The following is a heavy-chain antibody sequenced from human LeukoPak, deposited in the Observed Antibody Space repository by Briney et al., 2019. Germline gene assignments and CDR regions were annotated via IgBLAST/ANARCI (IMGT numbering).Heavy chain of an antibody. V-gene: IGHV3-23*01. Sequence: RGSLRLSCAASGFTFSSYAMSWVRQAPGKGLEWVSAISGSGGSTYYADSVKGRFTVSRDNSKNTLYLQMNSLRAEDTAVYYCASEGQWLDFDYWGQGTLVTVSS. D-gene: IGHD6-19*01. CDR1: GFTFSSYA. CDR3: ASEGQWLDFDY. J-gene: IGHJ4*02. CDR2: ISGSGGST.